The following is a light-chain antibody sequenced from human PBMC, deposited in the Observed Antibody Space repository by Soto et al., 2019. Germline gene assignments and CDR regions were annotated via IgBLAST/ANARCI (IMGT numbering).Light chain of an antibody. CDR2: GAS. CDR3: QQYNNWPT. Sequence: EIVLTQSPGTLSLSPGERATLSCRASQSVSSTYLAWYQQRPGQAPRLLIYGASNRATGIPNRFSGSGSGTDFTLTISRLEPEDFAVYYCQQYNNWPTFGQGTRLESK. J-gene: IGKJ5*01. V-gene: IGKV3-20*01. CDR1: QSVSSTY.